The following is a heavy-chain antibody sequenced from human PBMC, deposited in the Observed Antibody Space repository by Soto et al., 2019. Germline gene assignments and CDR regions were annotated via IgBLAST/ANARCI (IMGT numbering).Heavy chain of an antibody. CDR1: GGSFSGYY. CDR2: VNHSGST. V-gene: IGHV4-34*01. J-gene: IGHJ5*02. Sequence: SETLSLTCAVYGGSFSGYYWSWIRQPPGKGLEWIGEVNHSGSTNYNPSLKSRVTISVDTSKNQFSLKLSSVTAADTAVYYCARGWSGLIIIRFDPWGQGTLVTVSS. D-gene: IGHD3-9*01. CDR3: ARGWSGLIIIRFDP.